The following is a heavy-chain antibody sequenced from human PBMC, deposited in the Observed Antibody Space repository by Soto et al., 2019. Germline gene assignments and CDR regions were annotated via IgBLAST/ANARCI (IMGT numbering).Heavy chain of an antibody. Sequence: QLLESGGGLVQPGGSLRLSCAASGFTFTTYAMSWVRQAPGKGLEWVSGISGVSDSTYYADSVRGRFTISRDNSKEMVYLQMDSLKVEDTAVDYCAKDLGLGITSLRCWFDPWGQGTLVTVSS. CDR1: GFTFTTYA. D-gene: IGHD3-3*01. V-gene: IGHV3-23*01. J-gene: IGHJ5*02. CDR2: ISGVSDST. CDR3: AKDLGLGITSLRCWFDP.